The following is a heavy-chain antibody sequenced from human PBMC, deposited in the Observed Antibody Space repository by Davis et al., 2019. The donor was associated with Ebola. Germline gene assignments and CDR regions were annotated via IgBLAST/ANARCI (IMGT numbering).Heavy chain of an antibody. J-gene: IGHJ4*02. D-gene: IGHD5-12*01. CDR1: GGSFSGYY. CDR3: ARVRGIVATRFDY. CDR2: INHSGST. Sequence: SETLSLTCVVYGGSFSGYYWSWIRQPPGKGLEWIGEINHSGSTNYNPSLKSRVTISVDTSKNQFSLKLSSVTAADTAVYYCARVRGIVATRFDYWGQGTLVTVSS. V-gene: IGHV4-34*01.